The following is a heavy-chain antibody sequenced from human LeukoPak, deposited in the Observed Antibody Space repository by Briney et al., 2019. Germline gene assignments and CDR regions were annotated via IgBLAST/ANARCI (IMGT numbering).Heavy chain of an antibody. CDR3: ARFSGGSCSDY. CDR2: IYHSGST. CDR1: GGSISGYY. V-gene: IGHV4-59*01. Sequence: SETLSLTCTVSGGSISGYYWSWSRHPPRKRLEWIGYIYHSGSTNYNPSLKSRVTISVDTSKNQFSLKLSSVTGADTAVYYCARFSGGSCSDYWRQGTLVTVSS. J-gene: IGHJ4*02. D-gene: IGHD2-15*01.